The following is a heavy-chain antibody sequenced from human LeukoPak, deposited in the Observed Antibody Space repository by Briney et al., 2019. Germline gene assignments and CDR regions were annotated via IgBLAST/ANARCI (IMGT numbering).Heavy chain of an antibody. J-gene: IGHJ3*02. D-gene: IGHD1-26*01. Sequence: SETLSLTCTVSGGSISSYYWSWIRQPPGKGLEWIGYIYYSGSTNYNPSLKSRVTIPVDTSKNQFSLKLSSVTAADTAVYYCARSREDTSAIDAFDIWGQGTMVTVSS. CDR2: IYYSGST. V-gene: IGHV4-59*08. CDR3: ARSREDTSAIDAFDI. CDR1: GGSISSYY.